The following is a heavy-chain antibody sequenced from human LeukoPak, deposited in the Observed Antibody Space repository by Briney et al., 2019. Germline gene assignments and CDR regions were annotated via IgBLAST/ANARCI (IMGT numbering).Heavy chain of an antibody. J-gene: IGHJ5*02. CDR3: ARDRSTVTTPPHNWFDP. V-gene: IGHV1-69*06. CDR2: IIPIFGTA. Sequence: ASVKVSCKASGGTFSSYAISWVRQAPGQGLEWMGRIIPIFGTANYAQKFQGRVTITADKSTSTAYMELSSLRSEDTAVYYCARDRSTVTTPPHNWFDPWGQGTLVTVSS. CDR1: GGTFSSYA. D-gene: IGHD4-11*01.